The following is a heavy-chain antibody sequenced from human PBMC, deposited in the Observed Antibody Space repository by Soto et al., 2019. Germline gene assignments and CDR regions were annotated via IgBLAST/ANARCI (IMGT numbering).Heavy chain of an antibody. D-gene: IGHD2-21*02. CDR1: EDTFTTST. V-gene: IGHV1-69*02. J-gene: IGHJ4*02. CDR2: ITPNLGIA. CDR3: ARSGHTAFITTIGDFFDS. Sequence: QVQLVQSGTEVKRPGSSVRVSCKASEDTFTTSTITCVRQAPGQGLEWMGRITPNLGIAKYTQKFQDTVTIIADKSTRTAYMELSRLRSEDTAIYSSARSGHTAFITTIGDFFDSWGQGTLVTVSS.